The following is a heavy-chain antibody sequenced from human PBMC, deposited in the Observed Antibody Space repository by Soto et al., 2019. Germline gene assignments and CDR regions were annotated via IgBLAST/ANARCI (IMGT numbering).Heavy chain of an antibody. CDR1: GFTFSSYA. V-gene: IGHV3-23*01. CDR2: ISGSGSST. Sequence: GGYLRLSCAASGFTFSSYAMSWVRQPPGKGLEWVSAISGSGSSTYYADSVKGRFTISRDNSKNTLYLQMNSLRAEDTAVYYCAKDWGYYYGSGSYPGDAFDIWGQGTMVTVSS. D-gene: IGHD3-10*01. CDR3: AKDWGYYYGSGSYPGDAFDI. J-gene: IGHJ3*02.